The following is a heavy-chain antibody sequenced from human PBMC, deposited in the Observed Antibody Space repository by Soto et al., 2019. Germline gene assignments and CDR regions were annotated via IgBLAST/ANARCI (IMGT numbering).Heavy chain of an antibody. D-gene: IGHD2-21*02. CDR1: GGTFSSYA. CDR3: ARSVVVTARVYYYYGMDV. Sequence: SVKVSCKASGGTFSSYAISWVREAPGQGLEWMGGIIPIFGTANYAQKFQGRVAITADESTSTAYMELSSLRSEDTAVYYCARSVVVTARVYYYYGMDVWGQGTTVTVSS. J-gene: IGHJ6*02. CDR2: IIPIFGTA. V-gene: IGHV1-69*13.